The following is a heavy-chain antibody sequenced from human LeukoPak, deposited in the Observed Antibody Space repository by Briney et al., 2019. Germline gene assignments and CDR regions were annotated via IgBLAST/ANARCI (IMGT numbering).Heavy chain of an antibody. D-gene: IGHD4-11*01. CDR1: GFTVSNAW. CDR3: THYTVTTSFDY. V-gene: IGHV3-15*07. Sequence: GGSLRLSSAASGFTVSNAWMNWVRQAPGKGLEWVGRIKSKTDGGTTDYAAPVKGRFTISRDDSKNTLFLQMNSLKTEDTAVYYCTHYTVTTSFDYWGQGTLVTVSS. J-gene: IGHJ4*02. CDR2: IKSKTDGGTT.